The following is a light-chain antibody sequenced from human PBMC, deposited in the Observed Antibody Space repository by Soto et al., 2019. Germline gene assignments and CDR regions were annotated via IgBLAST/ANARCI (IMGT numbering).Light chain of an antibody. J-gene: IGLJ1*01. CDR1: SSDGDDYKD. V-gene: IGLV2-14*01. Sequence: QSALTQPASVSGSPGQSITISCTGISSDGDDYKDVSWYQQHPGKAPKLMLYEVTYRPSGVSHRFSGSKSGNTASLTISGRQAEDEAYYYCSSYTSTSTVFGTGTKLTVL. CDR3: SSYTSTSTV. CDR2: EVT.